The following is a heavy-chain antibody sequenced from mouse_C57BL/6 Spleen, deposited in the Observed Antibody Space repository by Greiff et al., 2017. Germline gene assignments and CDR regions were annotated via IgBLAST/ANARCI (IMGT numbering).Heavy chain of an antibody. D-gene: IGHD4-1*01. Sequence: DVQLQESGPGLAKPSQTLSLTCSVTGYSITSDYWNWIRKFPGNKLEYMGYISYSGSTYYKPSLKSRISISQDTSKNHYYLQLNSVTTEDTATYYCASRTGPYFDYWGQGTTLTVSS. CDR2: ISYSGST. CDR1: GYSITSDY. J-gene: IGHJ2*01. CDR3: ASRTGPYFDY. V-gene: IGHV3-8*01.